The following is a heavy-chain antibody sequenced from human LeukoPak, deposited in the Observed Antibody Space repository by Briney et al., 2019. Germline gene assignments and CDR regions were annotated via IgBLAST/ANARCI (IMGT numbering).Heavy chain of an antibody. CDR2: ISWNSGSI. CDR1: GFTFDDYA. D-gene: IGHD6-13*01. J-gene: IGHJ5*02. Sequence: GRSLRLSCAASGFTFDDYAKHWVRQAPGKGLEWVSGISWNSGSIGYADSVKGRFTISRDNAKNSLYLQMNSLRAEDTALYYCAKDMYSSSWYWFDPWGQGTLVTVSS. V-gene: IGHV3-9*01. CDR3: AKDMYSSSWYWFDP.